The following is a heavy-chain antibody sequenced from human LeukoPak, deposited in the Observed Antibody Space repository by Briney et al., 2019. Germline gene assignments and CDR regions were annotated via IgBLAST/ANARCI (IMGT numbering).Heavy chain of an antibody. CDR1: GFTFSSNW. D-gene: IGHD4-17*01. CDR3: AREAVTRNYFDY. J-gene: IGHJ4*02. Sequence: PGGSLRLSCAASGFTFSSNWMHWVRQAPGKGLEWVSVIYSGGSTYYADSVKGRFTISRDNSKNTLYLQMNSLRAEDTAVYYCAREAVTRNYFDYWGQGTLVTVSS. V-gene: IGHV3-53*01. CDR2: IYSGGST.